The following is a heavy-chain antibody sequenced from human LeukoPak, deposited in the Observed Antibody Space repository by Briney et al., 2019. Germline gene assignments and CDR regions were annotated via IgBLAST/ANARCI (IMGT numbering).Heavy chain of an antibody. V-gene: IGHV4-39*07. CDR1: GGSISSSGYY. CDR3: ARSWRFGDLSALEKYNWFDP. CDR2: IYYSGST. J-gene: IGHJ5*02. D-gene: IGHD3-10*01. Sequence: SETLSLTCTVSGGSISSSGYYWGWIRQPPGKGLEWIGSIYYSGSTYYNPSLKSRVTISVDTSKNQFSLKLNSVTAADTAVYYCARSWRFGDLSALEKYNWFDPWGQGTLVTVSS.